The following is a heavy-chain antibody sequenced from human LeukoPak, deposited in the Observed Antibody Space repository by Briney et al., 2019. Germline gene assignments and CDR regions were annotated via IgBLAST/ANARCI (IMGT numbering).Heavy chain of an antibody. D-gene: IGHD2-2*01. CDR1: GFTFSSYA. J-gene: IGHJ2*01. CDR3: ARGRVVVVPAAIGANWYFDL. CDR2: ISGSGGST. Sequence: PGGSLRLSCEASGFTFSSYAMSWVRQAPGKGLEWVSAISGSGGSTYYADSVKGRFTISRDNSKNTLYLQMNSLRAEDTAVYYCARGRVVVVPAAIGANWYFDLWGRGTLVTVSS. V-gene: IGHV3-23*01.